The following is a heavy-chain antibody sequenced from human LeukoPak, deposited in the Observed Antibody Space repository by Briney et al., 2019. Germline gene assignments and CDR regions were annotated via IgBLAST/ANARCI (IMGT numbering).Heavy chain of an antibody. CDR2: IKRDGSDK. J-gene: IGHJ1*01. Sequence: GGSLRLSCSASGFTLSTYWMTWVRQAPGKGPEWVANIKRDGSDKYYVGSVKGRFTISRDNAKNSLYLQMNSLTVEDTAVYYCARGGSGSSWFWIDRGQGTLVTVSS. CDR1: GFTLSTYW. V-gene: IGHV3-7*03. CDR3: ARGGSGSSWFWID. D-gene: IGHD3-10*01.